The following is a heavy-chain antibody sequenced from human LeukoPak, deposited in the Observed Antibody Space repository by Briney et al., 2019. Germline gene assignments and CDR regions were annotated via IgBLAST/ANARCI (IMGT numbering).Heavy chain of an antibody. J-gene: IGHJ5*02. D-gene: IGHD2-21*01. CDR3: ARGFRSEMIATRGFDP. CDR1: GYTLTELS. CDR2: IIPIFGTA. V-gene: IGHV1-69*13. Sequence: ASVKVSCKVSGYTLTELSMHWVRQAPGQGLEWMGGIIPIFGTANYAQKFQGRVTITADESTSTAYMELSSLRSEDTAVYYCARGFRSEMIATRGFDPWGQGTLVTVSS.